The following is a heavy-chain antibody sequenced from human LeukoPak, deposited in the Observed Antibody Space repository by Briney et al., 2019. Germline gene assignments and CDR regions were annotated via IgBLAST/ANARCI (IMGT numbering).Heavy chain of an antibody. CDR1: GFTFGDYA. Sequence: SGGSLRLSCTASGFTFGDYAMSWVRQAPGKGLEWVGFIRSKAYGGTTEYAASVKGRFTISRDDSKSIAYLQMNSLKTEDTAVYYCTRGPYDSSGYYYGLLDYWGQGTPVTVSS. CDR3: TRGPYDSSGYYYGLLDY. CDR2: IRSKAYGGTT. D-gene: IGHD3-22*01. J-gene: IGHJ4*02. V-gene: IGHV3-49*04.